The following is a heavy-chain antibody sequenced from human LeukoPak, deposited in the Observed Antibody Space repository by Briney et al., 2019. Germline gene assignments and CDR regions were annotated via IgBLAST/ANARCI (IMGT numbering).Heavy chain of an antibody. J-gene: IGHJ4*02. CDR1: GYTFTGYY. D-gene: IGHD6-13*01. Sequence: ASVKVSCKASGYTFTGYYMHWVRQAPGQGLEWTGWINPNSGGTNYAQKFQGRVTMTRDTSISTAYMELSRLRSDDTAVYYCARDLIAAAGTVYWGQGTLVTVSS. CDR3: ARDLIAAAGTVY. CDR2: INPNSGGT. V-gene: IGHV1-2*02.